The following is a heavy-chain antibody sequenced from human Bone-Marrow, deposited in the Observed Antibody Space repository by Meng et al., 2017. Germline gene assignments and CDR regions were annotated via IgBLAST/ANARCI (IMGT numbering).Heavy chain of an antibody. CDR3: ARVVYSSGWSQYYFDY. V-gene: IGHV7-4-1*02. CDR2: INTNTGNP. CDR1: GYTFTSYA. J-gene: IGHJ4*02. Sequence: ASVKVSCKASGYTFTSYAMNWVRQAPGQGLEWMGWINTNTGNPTYAQGFTGRFVFSLDTSVSTAYLQISSLNAEDTAVYYCARVVYSSGWSQYYFDYWGQGTLVTVSS. D-gene: IGHD6-19*01.